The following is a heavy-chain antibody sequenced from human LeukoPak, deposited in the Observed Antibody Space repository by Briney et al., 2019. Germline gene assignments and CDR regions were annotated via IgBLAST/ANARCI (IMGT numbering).Heavy chain of an antibody. Sequence: SETLSLTCTVSGGSISSYYWSWIRQPAGKGLEWIGRISTSGSTNYNPSLKSRVTMSVDTSNNQFSLKLSSVTAADTAVYYCARYAAAAGPNWFDPWGQGTLVTVSS. D-gene: IGHD6-13*01. CDR3: ARYAAAAGPNWFDP. CDR1: GGSISSYY. CDR2: ISTSGST. J-gene: IGHJ5*02. V-gene: IGHV4-4*07.